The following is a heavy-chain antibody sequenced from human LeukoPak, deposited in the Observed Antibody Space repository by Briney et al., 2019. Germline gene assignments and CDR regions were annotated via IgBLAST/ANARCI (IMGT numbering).Heavy chain of an antibody. CDR2: ISWNSGSI. J-gene: IGHJ4*02. V-gene: IGHV3-9*01. CDR3: AKLAGHFDY. D-gene: IGHD3-3*02. CDR1: GFTFDDYA. Sequence: PGGSLRLSCAASGFTFDDYAMHWVRQAPGKGLEWVSGISWNSGSIGYADSVKGRFTISRDSAKNSLYLQMNSLRAEDTALYYCAKLAGHFDYWGQGTLVTVSS.